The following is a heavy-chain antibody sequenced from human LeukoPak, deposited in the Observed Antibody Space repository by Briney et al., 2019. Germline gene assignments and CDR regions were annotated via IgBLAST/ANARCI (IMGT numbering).Heavy chain of an antibody. J-gene: IGHJ6*02. CDR3: ARGSSSSWYPYGMDV. CDR2: MNPNSGAT. Sequence: ASVKVSCKASGYTFTSYDFNWLRQATGQGPEWMGWMNPNSGATGYAQKFQGRVTITADESTSTAYMELSSLRSEDTAVYYCARGSSSSWYPYGMDVWGQGTTVTVSS. CDR1: GYTFTSYD. D-gene: IGHD6-13*01. V-gene: IGHV1-8*01.